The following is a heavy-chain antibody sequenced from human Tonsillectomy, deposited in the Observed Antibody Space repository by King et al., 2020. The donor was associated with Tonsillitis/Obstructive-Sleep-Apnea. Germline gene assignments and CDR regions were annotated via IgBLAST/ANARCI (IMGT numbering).Heavy chain of an antibody. Sequence: EVQLVESGGGLVQPGGSLRLSCAASGFTFSSYAMSWVRQAPGKGLEWVSAISDSGGGTFYADSVKGRFTISRDNAKNTLYLQMNSLRAEDTAIYYCAQDRGVGFDYWGQGTLVTVSS. CDR3: AQDRGVGFDY. CDR2: ISDSGGGT. J-gene: IGHJ4*02. V-gene: IGHV3-23*04. D-gene: IGHD1-26*01. CDR1: GFTFSSYA.